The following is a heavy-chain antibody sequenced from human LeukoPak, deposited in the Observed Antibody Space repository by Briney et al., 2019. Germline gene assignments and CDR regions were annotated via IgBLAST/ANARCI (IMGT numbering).Heavy chain of an antibody. CDR2: ISSSSNIM. D-gene: IGHD6-19*01. CDR1: GFTFSSHS. CDR3: ARGAQWPY. J-gene: IGHJ4*02. V-gene: IGHV3-48*01. Sequence: GSLRLSCAASGFTFSSHSMNWVRQAPGKGLEWVSYISSSSNIMNYADSVKGRFTTSRDNAKNSLYLQMNSLRAEDTAVYYCARGAQWPYWGQGTLVTVSS.